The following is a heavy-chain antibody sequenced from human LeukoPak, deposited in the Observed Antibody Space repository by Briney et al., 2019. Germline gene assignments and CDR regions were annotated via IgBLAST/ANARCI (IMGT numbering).Heavy chain of an antibody. D-gene: IGHD6-13*01. Sequence: PGRSLRLSCAASGFTFDDYAMHWVRQAPGKGLEWVSGISWNSGSIGYADSVKGRFTISRDNAKNSLYLQMNGLRAEDTALYYCAKASGYSSSWPTHWGQGTLVTVSS. CDR2: ISWNSGSI. J-gene: IGHJ4*02. V-gene: IGHV3-9*01. CDR1: GFTFDDYA. CDR3: AKASGYSSSWPTH.